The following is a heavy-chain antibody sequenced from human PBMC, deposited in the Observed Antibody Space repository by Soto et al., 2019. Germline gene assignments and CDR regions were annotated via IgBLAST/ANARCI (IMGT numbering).Heavy chain of an antibody. V-gene: IGHV3-48*02. CDR1: GFTFSSYS. D-gene: IGHD4-17*01. J-gene: IGHJ3*02. CDR3: ARDGSGSYGDDAFDI. Sequence: GGSLRLSCAASGFTFSSYSMNWVRQAPGKGLEWVSYISSSSSTIYYADSVKGRFTISGDNAKNSLYLQMNSLRDEDTAVYYCARDGSGSYGDDAFDIWGQGTMVTVSS. CDR2: ISSSSSTI.